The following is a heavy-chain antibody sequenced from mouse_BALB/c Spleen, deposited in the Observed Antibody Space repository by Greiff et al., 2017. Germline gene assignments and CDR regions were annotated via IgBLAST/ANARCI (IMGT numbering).Heavy chain of an antibody. CDR2: ISSGGSYT. CDR3: ARDGKAWFAY. CDR1: GFTFSSYA. J-gene: IGHJ3*01. Sequence: EVKLVESGGGLVQPGGSRKLSCAASGFTFSSYAMSWVRQTPEKRLEWVATISSGGSYTYYPDSVKGRFTISRDNAKNTLYLQMSSLRSEDTAVYYCARDGKAWFAYWGQGTLVTVSA. V-gene: IGHV5-9-3*01.